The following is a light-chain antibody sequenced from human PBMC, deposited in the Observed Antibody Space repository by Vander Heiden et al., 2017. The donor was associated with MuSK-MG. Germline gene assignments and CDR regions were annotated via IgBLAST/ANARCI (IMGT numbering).Light chain of an antibody. J-gene: IGLJ2*01. V-gene: IGLV3-1*01. Sequence: SYELTQPPSVSVSPGQTASITCSGDKLGDKYACWYQQKPGQSPVLVIYQDNKRPSGILERFSGSNSGNTATLTISGTRAMDEAYYYCQAWDTSTAVFGGGTKLTVL. CDR3: QAWDTSTAV. CDR2: QDN. CDR1: KLGDKY.